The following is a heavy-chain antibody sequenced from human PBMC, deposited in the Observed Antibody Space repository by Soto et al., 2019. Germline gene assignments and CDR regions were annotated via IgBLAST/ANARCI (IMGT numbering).Heavy chain of an antibody. V-gene: IGHV3-23*01. CDR2: VSGSGDTT. CDR1: GFTFSSHS. Sequence: PGGSLRLSCVASGFTFSSHSMSWVRQAPGKGLEWVSTVSGSGDTTYYADSVKGRFSISRDNSKNTLYLQMNSLRVEDTAVYYCAKLTGYWGQGTLVTVS. J-gene: IGHJ4*02. CDR3: AKLTGY.